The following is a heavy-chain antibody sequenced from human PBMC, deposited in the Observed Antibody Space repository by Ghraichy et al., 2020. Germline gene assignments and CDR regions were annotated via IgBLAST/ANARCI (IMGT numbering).Heavy chain of an antibody. CDR1: GFSFGSFG. CDR3: AKEGSTGTNDLYDS. V-gene: IGHV3-30*18. J-gene: IGHJ4*02. CDR2: VSFHGTVQ. D-gene: IGHD4-17*01. Sequence: LSLTCAASGFSFGSFGMHWVRQAPGQRLDWVAVVSFHGTVQYYADSVKGRFTISRDNSKNMLYLEMNSLITEDTGVYYCAKEGSTGTNDLYDSWGQGTLVSVAS.